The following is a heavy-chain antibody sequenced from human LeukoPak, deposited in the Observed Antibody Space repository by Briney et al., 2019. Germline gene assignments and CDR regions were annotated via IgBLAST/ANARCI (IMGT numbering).Heavy chain of an antibody. CDR2: ISSSGSTI. V-gene: IGHV3-48*03. CDR3: AELGITMIGGV. Sequence: GGSLRLSCAASGFTFSSYEMNWVRQAPGKGLEWVSYISSSGSTIYYADSVKGRFTISRDNAKTSLYLQMNSLRAEDTAVYYCAELGITMIGGVWGKGTTVTISS. CDR1: GFTFSSYE. D-gene: IGHD3-10*02. J-gene: IGHJ6*04.